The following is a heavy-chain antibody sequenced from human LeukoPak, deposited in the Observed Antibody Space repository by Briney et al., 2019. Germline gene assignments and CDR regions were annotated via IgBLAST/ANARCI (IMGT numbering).Heavy chain of an antibody. V-gene: IGHV3-23*01. CDR3: ARGGAYYDFSFDP. Sequence: GGSLRLSCAASGFTFRSYAMSWVRHAPGKGLEWVSTINGNGGATYYADSVRGRFTISRDNSKNTLYLQVNSLRAEDTAVYYCARGGAYYDFSFDPWGRGILVTVSS. CDR1: GFTFRSYA. D-gene: IGHD3-3*01. J-gene: IGHJ5*02. CDR2: INGNGGAT.